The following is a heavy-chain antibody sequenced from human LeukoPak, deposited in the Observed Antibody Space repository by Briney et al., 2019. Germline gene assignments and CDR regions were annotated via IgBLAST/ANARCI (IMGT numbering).Heavy chain of an antibody. CDR1: GFTFSSYG. V-gene: IGHV3-30*02. CDR2: IRYDGSNK. D-gene: IGHD4-11*01. Sequence: TRGSVRLSCAASGFTFSSYGMHWVRQAPGKGLEWVAFIRYDGSNKYYADSVKGRFTISRDNSKNTLYLQMNSLRAEDTAVYYCAKGSTVTTYYYYYYYMDVWGKGTAVTVSS. J-gene: IGHJ6*03. CDR3: AKGSTVTTYYYYYYYMDV.